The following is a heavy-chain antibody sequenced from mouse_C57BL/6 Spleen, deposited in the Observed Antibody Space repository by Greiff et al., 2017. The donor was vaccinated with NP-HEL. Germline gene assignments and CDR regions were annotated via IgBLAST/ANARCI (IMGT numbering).Heavy chain of an antibody. CDR3: AGREDYDGYAMDY. D-gene: IGHD2-4*01. CDR2: IDPSDSYT. Sequence: QVQLQQPGAELVMPGASVKLSCKASGYTFTSYWMHWVKQRPGQGLEWIGEIDPSDSYTNYNQKFKGKSTLTVDKSSSTAYMQLSSLTSEDSAVYYCAGREDYDGYAMDYWGQGTSVTVSS. J-gene: IGHJ4*01. V-gene: IGHV1-69*01. CDR1: GYTFTSYW.